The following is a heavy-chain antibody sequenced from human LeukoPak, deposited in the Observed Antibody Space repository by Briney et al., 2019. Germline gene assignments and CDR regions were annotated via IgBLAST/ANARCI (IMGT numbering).Heavy chain of an antibody. CDR2: IYTSGST. Sequence: SETLSLTCTVSGGSISSYYWSWIRQPPGKGLEWIGYIYTSGSTNYNPSLKSRVTISVDTSKNQFSLKLSSVTAADTAAYYCARLRARITMVRGIHYYYYYMDVWGKGTTVTVSS. V-gene: IGHV4-4*09. D-gene: IGHD3-10*01. CDR1: GGSISSYY. CDR3: ARLRARITMVRGIHYYYYYMDV. J-gene: IGHJ6*03.